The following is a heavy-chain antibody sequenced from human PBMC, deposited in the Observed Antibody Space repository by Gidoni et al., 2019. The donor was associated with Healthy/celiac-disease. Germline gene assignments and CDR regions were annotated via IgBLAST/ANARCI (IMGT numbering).Heavy chain of an antibody. D-gene: IGHD3-22*01. CDR2: ISSSSSYI. J-gene: IGHJ4*02. CDR1: GFTFSSYS. Sequence: EVQLVESGGGLVKPGGSLRLSCAASGFTFSSYSMNWVRQAPGKGLEWVSSISSSSSYIYYADSVKGRFTISRDNAKNSLYLQMNSLRAEDTAVYYCARDLAQYYYDSSGPQDYWGQGTLVTVSS. V-gene: IGHV3-21*01. CDR3: ARDLAQYYYDSSGPQDY.